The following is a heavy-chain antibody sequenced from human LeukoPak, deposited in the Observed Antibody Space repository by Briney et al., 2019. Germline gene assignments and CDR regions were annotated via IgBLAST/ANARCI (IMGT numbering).Heavy chain of an antibody. CDR2: ISSSGSTI. CDR3: AELGITMIGGV. Sequence: GGSLRLSCAASGFTFSSYEMNWVRQAPGKGLEWVSYISSSGSTIYYADSVKGRFTISRDNAKTSLYLQMNSLRAEDTAVYYCAELGITMIGGVWGKGTTVTISS. CDR1: GFTFSSYE. V-gene: IGHV3-48*03. J-gene: IGHJ6*04. D-gene: IGHD3-10*02.